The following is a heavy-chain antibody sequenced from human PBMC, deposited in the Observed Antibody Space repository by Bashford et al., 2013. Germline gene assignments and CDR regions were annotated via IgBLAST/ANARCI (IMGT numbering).Heavy chain of an antibody. V-gene: IGHV4-39*07. D-gene: IGHD4-23*01. Sequence: SETLSLTCTVSGGSISSYYWGWIRQPPGKGLEWIGSIYYSGSTNYNPSLKSRVIISLDTSENQISLKMSSVTAADTAVYYCARGGRGYGGNFDYVGPGNPGHRLL. CDR1: GGSISSYY. CDR3: ARGGRGYGGNFDY. J-gene: IGHJ4*02. CDR2: IYYSGST.